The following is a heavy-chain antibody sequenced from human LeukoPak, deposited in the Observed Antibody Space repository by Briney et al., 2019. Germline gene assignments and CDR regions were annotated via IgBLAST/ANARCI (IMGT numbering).Heavy chain of an antibody. Sequence: PGGSLRLSCAASGFTFDDYAMHWVRHAPGKRLEWVSGISWNSGSIGYADSVKGRFTISRDNAKNSLYLQMNSLRAEDTALYYCAKGSATVAAVGGFDYWGQGTLVTVSS. CDR3: AKGSATVAAVGGFDY. V-gene: IGHV3-9*01. D-gene: IGHD4-23*01. J-gene: IGHJ4*02. CDR2: ISWNSGSI. CDR1: GFTFDDYA.